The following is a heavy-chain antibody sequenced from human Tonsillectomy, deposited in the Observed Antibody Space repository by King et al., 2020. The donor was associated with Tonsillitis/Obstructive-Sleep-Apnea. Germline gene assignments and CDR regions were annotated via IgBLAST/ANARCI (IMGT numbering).Heavy chain of an antibody. V-gene: IGHV6-1*01. Sequence: VQMQQSGPGLVKPSQTLSLTCARSGDSVYSNSAAWNGIRQSPVRGREGLGRRYYRSKWYNDYAVSVKSRITINPDTSKNQFSLQLNSVTPEDTAVYYCARGWVRGVIIPGFDYWGQGTLVTVSS. CDR2: RYYRSKWYN. D-gene: IGHD3-10*01. CDR3: ARGWVRGVIIPGFDY. CDR1: GDSVYSNSAA. J-gene: IGHJ4*02.